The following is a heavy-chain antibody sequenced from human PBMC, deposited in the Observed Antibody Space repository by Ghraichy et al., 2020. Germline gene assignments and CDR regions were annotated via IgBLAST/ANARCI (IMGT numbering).Heavy chain of an antibody. CDR3: ARHCSTTWSIYY. D-gene: IGHD6-13*01. CDR2: IYYSGST. CDR1: GGSISSYY. J-gene: IGHJ4*02. Sequence: SETLSLTCTVSGGSISSYYWSWIRQPPGKGLEWIGYIYYSGSTTYNPSLKSRVTISVDTSKSQFSLNLSSVTAADTALYYCARHCSTTWSIYYWGQGTLVTVSS. V-gene: IGHV4-59*08.